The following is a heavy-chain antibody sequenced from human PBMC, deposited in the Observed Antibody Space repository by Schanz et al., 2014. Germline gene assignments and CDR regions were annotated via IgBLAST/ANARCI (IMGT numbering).Heavy chain of an antibody. CDR3: ARGTDWNLHY. J-gene: IGHJ4*02. CDR2: IGYLGDT. V-gene: IGHV3-13*01. D-gene: IGHD1-1*01. CDR1: WFPLRHSH. Sequence: EVQLVESGGSFGPPWGALELSLSSSWFPLRHSHLHWVRQGTGKGLEWVSTIGYLGDTYYPDSVKGRFTVSRDSGQNSLYLQMNSLRAGDTAVYYCARGTDWNLHYWGQGALVTVSS.